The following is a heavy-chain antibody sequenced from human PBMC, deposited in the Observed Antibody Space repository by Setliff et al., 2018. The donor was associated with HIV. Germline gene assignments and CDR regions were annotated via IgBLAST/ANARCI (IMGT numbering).Heavy chain of an antibody. CDR3: ARSPQGGCFDS. CDR1: GFTFSSYA. V-gene: IGHV3-30*04. J-gene: IGHJ4*03. CDR2: ISFDGKSK. Sequence: GGSLRLSCAASGFTFSSYAIHCVRQAPGRGLEWVAVISFDGKSKYYADFVRGRFTISRDDSKNTLYLQMNSLRVEDTAVYHCARSPQGGCFDSWGQGTQVTVSS.